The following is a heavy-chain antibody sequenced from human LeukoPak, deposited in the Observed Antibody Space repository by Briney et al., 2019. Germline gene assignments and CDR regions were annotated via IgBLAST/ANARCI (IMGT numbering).Heavy chain of an antibody. CDR3: ASMGWAAAGDKGGYFDY. D-gene: IGHD6-13*01. Sequence: GRSLRLSCAASGFTFSSYGMHWVRQAPGKGLEWVAVILYDGSNKYYADSVKGRFTISRDNSKNSLYLQMNSLRAEDTAVYYCASMGWAAAGDKGGYFDYWGQGTLVTVSS. CDR2: ILYDGSNK. J-gene: IGHJ4*02. CDR1: GFTFSSYG. V-gene: IGHV3-30*03.